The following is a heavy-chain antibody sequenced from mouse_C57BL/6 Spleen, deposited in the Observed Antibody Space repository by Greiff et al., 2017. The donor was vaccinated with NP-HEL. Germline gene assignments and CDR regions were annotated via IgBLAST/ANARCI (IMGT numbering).Heavy chain of an antibody. V-gene: IGHV5-12*01. CDR2: ISNGGGST. CDR1: GFTFSDYY. Sequence: EVKLMESGGGLVQPGGSLKLSCAASGFTFSDYYMYWVRQTPEKRLEWVAYISNGGGSTYYPDTVKGRFTISRDNAKNTLYLQMSRLKSEDTAMYYCARHPGYFDVWGTGTTVTVSS. J-gene: IGHJ1*03. CDR3: ARHPGYFDV.